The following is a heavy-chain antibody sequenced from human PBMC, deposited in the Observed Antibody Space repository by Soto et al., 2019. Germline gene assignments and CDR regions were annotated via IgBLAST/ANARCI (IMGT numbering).Heavy chain of an antibody. D-gene: IGHD6-19*01. CDR3: ARGGSGWQALNWIDP. V-gene: IGHV4-59*02. J-gene: IGHJ5*02. CDR1: GVSVSNYY. Sequence: PSETLSLTCTVSGVSVSNYYWSWIRQPPGKRLEWIGYVYYSGGTYYNPSLKSRVTFSVDASKKQISLNLGSVTAADTAVYYCARGGSGWQALNWIDPWGQGTLVTVSS. CDR2: VYYSGGT.